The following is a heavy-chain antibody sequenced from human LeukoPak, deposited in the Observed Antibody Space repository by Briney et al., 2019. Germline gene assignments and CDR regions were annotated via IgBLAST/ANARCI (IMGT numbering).Heavy chain of an antibody. CDR2: IYHSGST. CDR1: GGSISSSNW. Sequence: SETLSLACAVSGGSISSSNWWSWVRQPPGKGLEWIGEIYHSGSTNYNPSLKSRVTISVDKSKNQFSLKLSSVTAADTAVYYCARLTMVRGDPNWLDPWGQGTLVTVSS. J-gene: IGHJ5*02. CDR3: ARLTMVRGDPNWLDP. V-gene: IGHV4-4*02. D-gene: IGHD3-10*01.